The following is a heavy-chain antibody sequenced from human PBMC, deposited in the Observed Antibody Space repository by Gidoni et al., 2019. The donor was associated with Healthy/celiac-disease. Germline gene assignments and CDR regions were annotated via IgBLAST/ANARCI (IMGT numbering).Heavy chain of an antibody. CDR3: ARALTAKDVFGSHDAFDI. D-gene: IGHD5-18*01. J-gene: IGHJ3*02. V-gene: IGHV1-69*01. CDR1: GGTFSSYA. Sequence: QVQLVQSGAEVKKPGSSVKVSCKASGGTFSSYAISWVRQAPGQGLGWMGGILPNLGTAKHGQKFQGRVTITADESTSTAYMELSSLRSEDTAVYYCARALTAKDVFGSHDAFDIWGQGTMVTVSS. CDR2: ILPNLGTA.